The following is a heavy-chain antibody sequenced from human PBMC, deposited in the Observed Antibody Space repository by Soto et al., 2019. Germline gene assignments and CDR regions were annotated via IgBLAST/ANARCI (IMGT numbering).Heavy chain of an antibody. J-gene: IGHJ4*02. D-gene: IGHD2-15*01. CDR2: FDPEDGET. CDR3: ATAIRGYCSGGSCYPNFDY. CDR1: GYTLTELS. Sequence: ASVKVSCKVSGYTLTELSMHWVRQAPGKGLEWMGGFDPEDGETIYAQKFQGRVTMTEDTSTDTAYMELSSLRSEDTAVYYCATAIRGYCSGGSCYPNFDYWGQGTLVTVSS. V-gene: IGHV1-24*01.